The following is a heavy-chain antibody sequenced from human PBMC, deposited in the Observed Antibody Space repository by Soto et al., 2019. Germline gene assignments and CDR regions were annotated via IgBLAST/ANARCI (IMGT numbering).Heavy chain of an antibody. CDR2: ISWNSGSI. V-gene: IGHV3-9*01. J-gene: IGHJ3*02. Sequence: GGSLRLSCAASGFTFDDYAMHWVRQAPGKGLEWVSGISWNSGSIGYADSVKGRFTISRDNAKNSLYLQMNSLRAEDTALYYCAKDKTPVATTRHGAFDIWGQGTLVTV. CDR3: AKDKTPVATTRHGAFDI. CDR1: GFTFDDYA. D-gene: IGHD5-12*01.